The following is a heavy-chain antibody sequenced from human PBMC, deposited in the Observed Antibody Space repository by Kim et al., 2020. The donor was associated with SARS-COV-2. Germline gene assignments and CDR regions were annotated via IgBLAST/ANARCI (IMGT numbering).Heavy chain of an antibody. CDR3: ARAMGSGSDAFDI. CDR2: IIPIFGTA. Sequence: SVKVSCKASGGTFSSYAISWVRQAPGQGLEWMGGIIPIFGTANYAQKFRGRVTITADESTSTAYMELSSLRSEDTAVYYCARAMGSGSDAFDIWGQGTMVTVSS. V-gene: IGHV1-69*13. J-gene: IGHJ3*02. CDR1: GGTFSSYA. D-gene: IGHD3-10*01.